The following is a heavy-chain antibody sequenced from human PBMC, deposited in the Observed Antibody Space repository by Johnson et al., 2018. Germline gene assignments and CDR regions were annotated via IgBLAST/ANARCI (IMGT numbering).Heavy chain of an antibody. CDR1: GFTFSSYW. CDR3: ARERRRITMIVVVKASHWAFDT. D-gene: IGHD3-22*01. J-gene: IGHJ3*02. V-gene: IGHV3-7*01. Sequence: VQLVQSGGGLVQPGGSLRLSCAASGFTFSSYWMRWVRQAPGKGLEWVANRKQDGSENYSVDSVKGRFTISKDNAKNSLYLQMNTLRAEDKGVYYCARERRRITMIVVVKASHWAFDTWGQGTMVTVSS. CDR2: RKQDGSEN.